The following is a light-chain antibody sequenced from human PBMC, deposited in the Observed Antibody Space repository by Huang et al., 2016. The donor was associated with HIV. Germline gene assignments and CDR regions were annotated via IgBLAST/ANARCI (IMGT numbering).Light chain of an antibody. V-gene: IGKV3-15*01. J-gene: IGKJ1*01. Sequence: EIVMTQSPATLSVSPGERATLSCRASHRVSSNLAWYQQKPGQAPRHLIFGASTRATGIPARFSGSGSGTEFTLTISSLQSEDFAVYYCQQYNNWPPWTFGQGTKVEIK. CDR2: GAS. CDR3: QQYNNWPPWT. CDR1: HRVSSN.